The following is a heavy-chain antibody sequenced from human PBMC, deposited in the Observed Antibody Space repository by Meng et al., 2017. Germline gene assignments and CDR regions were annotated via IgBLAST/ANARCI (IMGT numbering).Heavy chain of an antibody. CDR2: IIPIFGTA. Sequence: SVKVYCKASGGTFSSYAISWVRQAPGQGLEWMGGIIPIFGTANYAQKFQGRVTITADKSTSTAYMELSSLRSEDTAVYYCARDDGYYYDSSGHGDYYYGMDVWGQGTTVTVSS. CDR1: GGTFSSYA. D-gene: IGHD3-22*01. V-gene: IGHV1-69*06. J-gene: IGHJ6*02. CDR3: ARDDGYYYDSSGHGDYYYGMDV.